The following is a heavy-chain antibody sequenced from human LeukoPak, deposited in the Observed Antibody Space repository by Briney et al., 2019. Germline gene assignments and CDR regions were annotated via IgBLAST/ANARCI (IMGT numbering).Heavy chain of an antibody. V-gene: IGHV3-7*01. D-gene: IGHD3-10*01. Sequence: GGSLRLSCVVSGFTFSSYSMIWVRQAPGKGLQWVANMKKDGSETKYVDSVKGRFTISRDNTKNSLYLQMNSLRAEDTAVYYCGRHRSGSGTYFIDYWGKGTPVSVSS. CDR3: GRHRSGSGTYFIDY. CDR2: MKKDGSET. CDR1: GFTFSSYS. J-gene: IGHJ4*02.